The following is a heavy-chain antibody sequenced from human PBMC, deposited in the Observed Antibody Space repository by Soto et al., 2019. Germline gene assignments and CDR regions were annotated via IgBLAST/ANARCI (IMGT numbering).Heavy chain of an antibody. CDR2: ISYTSRTK. CDR3: ARAMLRGLISAFDI. CDR1: GFTFNNYS. J-gene: IGHJ3*02. V-gene: IGHV3-48*01. Sequence: PGGSLRLSCGASGFTFNNYSMNWVRQAPGKGLEWLSYISYTSRTKNYADTVEGRFTISRDNARNSLYLQMNSLRAEDTAIYFCARAMLRGLISAFDIWGQGTMVTVSS. D-gene: IGHD3-10*01.